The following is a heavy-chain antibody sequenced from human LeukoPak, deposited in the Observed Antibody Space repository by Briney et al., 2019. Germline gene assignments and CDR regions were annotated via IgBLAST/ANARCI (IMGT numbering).Heavy chain of an antibody. Sequence: QAGGSLRLSCAASGFTFSSYSMNWVRQAPGKGLEWVSYISSSGITIFYADSVKGRFTISRDNARNSLYLQMNSLRAEDTAVYYCARDGSWFGGGLDYWGQGTLVTVSS. CDR1: GFTFSSYS. D-gene: IGHD3-10*01. J-gene: IGHJ4*02. V-gene: IGHV3-48*04. CDR3: ARDGSWFGGGLDY. CDR2: ISSSGITI.